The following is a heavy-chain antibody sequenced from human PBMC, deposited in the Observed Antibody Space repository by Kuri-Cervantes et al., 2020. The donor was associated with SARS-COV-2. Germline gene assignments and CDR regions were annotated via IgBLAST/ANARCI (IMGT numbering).Heavy chain of an antibody. V-gene: IGHV3-21*01. CDR3: ARARSGSRSFDY. CDR2: ISSSSSYI. CDR1: GFTFSSYS. Sequence: GESLKISCAASGFTFSSYSMNWVRQAPGKGLEWVSSISSSSSYIYYADSVKGRFTISRDNAKNSLYLQMNSLRAEDTAVYYCARARSGSRSFDYWGQGTLVTVSS. D-gene: IGHD1-26*01. J-gene: IGHJ4*02.